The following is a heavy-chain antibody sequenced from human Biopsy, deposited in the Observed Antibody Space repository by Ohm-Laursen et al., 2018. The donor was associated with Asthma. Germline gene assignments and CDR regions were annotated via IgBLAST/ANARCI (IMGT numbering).Heavy chain of an antibody. D-gene: IGHD3-16*01. CDR2: IDPNSGGT. J-gene: IGHJ2*01. CDR1: GYTFTDYY. V-gene: IGHV1-2*05. CDR3: ARIKIRIGAGTDRYFDL. Sequence: SVKASCKASGYTFTDYYVMWLRQAPGQGLEWMGRIDPNSGGTNSAQKFLGRVTMTRETAVNTALMVLSRLRSDDTDVYYCARIKIRIGAGTDRYFDLWGRGPLVTVSS.